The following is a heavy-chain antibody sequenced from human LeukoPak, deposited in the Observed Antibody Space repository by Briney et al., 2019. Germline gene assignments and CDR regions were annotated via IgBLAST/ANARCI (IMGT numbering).Heavy chain of an antibody. Sequence: GGSLRLSCAASGFTFSSYSMNWVRQAPGKGLEWVSSISSSSSYIYYADSVKGRFTISRDNAKNPLYLQMNSLRAEDTAVYYCARDRRGAAAFGYWGQGTLVTVSS. CDR1: GFTFSSYS. J-gene: IGHJ4*02. V-gene: IGHV3-21*01. CDR2: ISSSSSYI. CDR3: ARDRRGAAAFGY. D-gene: IGHD6-13*01.